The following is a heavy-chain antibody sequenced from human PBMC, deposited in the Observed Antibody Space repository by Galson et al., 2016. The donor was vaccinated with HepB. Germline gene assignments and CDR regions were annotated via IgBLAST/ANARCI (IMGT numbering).Heavy chain of an antibody. J-gene: IGHJ6*02. CDR2: TYSGGAT. CDR1: GLTVSSNY. CDR3: ARNGYSNHLGLYGLDV. Sequence: SLRLSCAASGLTVSSNYMSWVRQAPGKGLEWVSVTYSGGATYYADSVKGRFTISRDNSKNTLYLHMNSLRAEDTAVYYCARNGYSNHLGLYGLDVWGQGTTVTVSS. V-gene: IGHV3-53*01. D-gene: IGHD4-11*01.